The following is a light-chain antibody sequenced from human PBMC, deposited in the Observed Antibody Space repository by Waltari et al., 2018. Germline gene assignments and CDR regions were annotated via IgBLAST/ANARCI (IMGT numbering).Light chain of an antibody. CDR1: SSKIGNNT. CDR3: AAWDDSVIVV. Sequence: QSVLTQPPSASGTPAQRVTISCSGSSSKIGNNTVNWYQQLPGTAPKLLVYTTNQRPSGVPDRFSGSKSGTSASLAISGLQSEDEAHYYCAAWDDSVIVVFGGGTKLTVL. V-gene: IGLV1-44*01. J-gene: IGLJ2*01. CDR2: TTN.